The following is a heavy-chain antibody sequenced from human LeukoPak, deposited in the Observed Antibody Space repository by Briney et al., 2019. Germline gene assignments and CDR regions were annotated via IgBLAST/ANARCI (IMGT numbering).Heavy chain of an antibody. V-gene: IGHV1-8*03. CDR1: GYTFTSYD. CDR3: ARGRNWGDLARAINYYYYYMDV. D-gene: IGHD3-16*01. Sequence: GASVKVSCKASGYTFTSYDINWVRQATGQELEWMGWMNPNSGNTGYAQKFQGRVTITRNTSISTAYMELSSLRSEDTAVYYCARGRNWGDLARAINYYYYYMDVWGKGTTVTVSS. J-gene: IGHJ6*03. CDR2: MNPNSGNT.